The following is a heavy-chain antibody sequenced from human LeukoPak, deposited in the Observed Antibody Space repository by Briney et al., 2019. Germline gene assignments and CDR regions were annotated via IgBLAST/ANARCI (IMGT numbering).Heavy chain of an antibody. CDR2: VSYSGRT. Sequence: SETLSLTCTVSGASISNYCWSWIRQPPGKGLECIGYVSYSGRTNHNPSLKSRVTISAGTSKNQFSLKLTSVTAADTAVYYCARHERGAENLDYWGQGTLVTVSS. J-gene: IGHJ4*02. CDR3: ARHERGAENLDY. V-gene: IGHV4-59*08. CDR1: GASISNYC. D-gene: IGHD1-1*01.